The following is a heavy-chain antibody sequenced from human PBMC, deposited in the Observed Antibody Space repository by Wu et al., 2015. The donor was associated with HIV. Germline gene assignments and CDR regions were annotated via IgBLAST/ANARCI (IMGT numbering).Heavy chain of an antibody. D-gene: IGHD3-22*01. J-gene: IGHJ4*02. CDR3: ARTYYYDSSGYGRYDY. V-gene: IGHV1-18*01. CDR2: ISTYNGNT. Sequence: QVRLVQSGAEVKKPGASVKVSCKASGYTFTSYVISWVRQAPGQGLEWMGWISTYNGNTNYAQKLQGRVTMTTDTSTSTAYMELRSLRSDDTAVYYCARTYYYDSSGYGRYDYWGQGTLVTVSS. CDR1: GYTFTSYV.